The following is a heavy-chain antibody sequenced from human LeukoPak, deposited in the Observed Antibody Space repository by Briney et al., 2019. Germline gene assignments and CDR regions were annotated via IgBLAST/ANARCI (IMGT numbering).Heavy chain of an antibody. CDR3: ARHVTTAGAAFDI. V-gene: IGHV1-18*01. D-gene: IGHD4-17*01. Sequence: GASVKVSCKASGYTFTNYGITWVRQAPGQGLEWMGWINAHSGNTNYAQKIQGRVTMTTDTSTTKAYMELRSLRSDDTAVYYCARHVTTAGAAFDIWGQGTMVTVSS. CDR1: GYTFTNYG. CDR2: INAHSGNT. J-gene: IGHJ3*02.